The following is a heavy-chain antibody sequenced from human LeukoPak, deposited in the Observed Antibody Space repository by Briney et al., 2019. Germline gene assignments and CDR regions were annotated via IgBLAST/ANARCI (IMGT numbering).Heavy chain of an antibody. CDR2: FSSSSSYI. J-gene: IGHJ4*02. CDR1: GFTFSSYS. D-gene: IGHD3-10*01. CDR3: ARVWQHGSGSYYSFDY. V-gene: IGHV3-21*01. Sequence: PGGSLRLSCAASGFTFSSYSMNWVRQAPGKGLEWVSSFSSSSSYIYYADSVKGRFTISRDNAKNSLYPQMNSQRAEDTAVYYCARVWQHGSGSYYSFDYWGQGTLVTVSS.